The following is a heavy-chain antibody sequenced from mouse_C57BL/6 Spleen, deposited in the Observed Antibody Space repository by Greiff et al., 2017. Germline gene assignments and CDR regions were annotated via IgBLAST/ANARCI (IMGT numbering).Heavy chain of an antibody. J-gene: IGHJ4*01. CDR1: GYTFTSYW. V-gene: IGHV1-55*01. CDR2: IYPGSGST. D-gene: IGHD1-1*01. CDR3: ARNLYYCGSGRAMDY. Sequence: QVQLQQSGAELVKPGASVKMSCKASGYTFTSYWITWVKQRPGQGLEWIGDIYPGSGSTNYNEKFKSKATLTVDTSSSTAYMQLSSLTSEDSAVYYCARNLYYCGSGRAMDYWGQGTSVTVSS.